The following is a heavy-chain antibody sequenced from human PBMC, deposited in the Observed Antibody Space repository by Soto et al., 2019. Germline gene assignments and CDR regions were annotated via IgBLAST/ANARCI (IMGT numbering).Heavy chain of an antibody. CDR1: GFTFSDHA. CDR3: AIDLWWYTH. CDR2: ISGGGSGA. V-gene: IGHV3-23*01. D-gene: IGHD2-15*01. J-gene: IGHJ4*02. Sequence: EVQLLESGGGLVQPGGSLRLSCTASGFTFSDHAMTWVRQAPGKGLEWLSGISGGGSGAYYADSVKGRFTVSRANSNNPLFLQMDSLRVEDTTVDYCAIDLWWYTHWGQGTLVTVSS.